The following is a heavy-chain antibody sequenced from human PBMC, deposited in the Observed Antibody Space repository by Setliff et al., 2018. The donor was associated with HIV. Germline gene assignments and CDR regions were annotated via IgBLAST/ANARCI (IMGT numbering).Heavy chain of an antibody. CDR1: GGSIGTYY. Sequence: SETLSLTCTIFGGSIGTYYWTWIRQTPGKGLQWIGYIYYSGSTNYNPSLKSRVTISVDTSKNQFSLKLSSVTAADTAVYYCARVTYFYDTTGTNHDETPAFDLWGQGTLVTVSS. J-gene: IGHJ4*02. CDR3: ARVTYFYDTTGTNHDETPAFDL. D-gene: IGHD3-22*01. V-gene: IGHV4-59*01. CDR2: IYYSGST.